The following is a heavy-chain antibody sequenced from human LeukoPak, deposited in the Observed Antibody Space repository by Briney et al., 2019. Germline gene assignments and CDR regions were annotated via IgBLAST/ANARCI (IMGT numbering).Heavy chain of an antibody. CDR1: GFTFSSYE. V-gene: IGHV3-48*03. D-gene: IGHD5-18*01. CDR2: ISSSGSTI. Sequence: PGGSLRLSCAASGFTFSSYEMNWVRQAPGKGLEWVSYISSSGSTIYYADSAKGRFTISRDNAKNSLYLQMNSLRAEDTALYHCARSDTADAFDIWGQGTMVTVSS. J-gene: IGHJ3*02. CDR3: ARSDTADAFDI.